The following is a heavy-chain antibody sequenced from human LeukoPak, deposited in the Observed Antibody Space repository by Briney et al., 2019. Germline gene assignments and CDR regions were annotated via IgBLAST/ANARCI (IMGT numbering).Heavy chain of an antibody. Sequence: SETLSLTCTVSGGSISSYYWSWIRQPPGKGLEWIGYIYYSGSTNYNPSLKSRVTISVDTSKNQFSLKLSSVTAADTAVYYCARLVGTGGFYYGMDVWGQGTTVTVSS. CDR2: IYYSGST. CDR1: GGSISSYY. J-gene: IGHJ6*02. D-gene: IGHD1-1*01. CDR3: ARLVGTGGFYYGMDV. V-gene: IGHV4-59*08.